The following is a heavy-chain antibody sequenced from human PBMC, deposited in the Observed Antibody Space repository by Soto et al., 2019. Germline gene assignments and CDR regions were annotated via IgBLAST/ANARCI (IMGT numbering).Heavy chain of an antibody. V-gene: IGHV1-8*01. D-gene: IGHD2-15*01. CDR2: MNPNSGNT. Sequence: ASVKVSCKASGYTFTSYDINWVRQATGQGLEWMGWMNPNSGNTGYAQKFQGRVTMTRNTSISTAYMELSSLRSEDTAVNYCARGGYCSGGSCYRDWFDPWGQGTLVTVSS. CDR3: ARGGYCSGGSCYRDWFDP. J-gene: IGHJ5*02. CDR1: GYTFTSYD.